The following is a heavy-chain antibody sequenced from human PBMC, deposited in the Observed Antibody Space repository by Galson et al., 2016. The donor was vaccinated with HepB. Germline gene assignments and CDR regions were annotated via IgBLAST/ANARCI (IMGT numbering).Heavy chain of an antibody. CDR3: ARGWSAFDF. Sequence: SLRLSCAASGFTFSSYAMSWVRQAPGKGLEWVSTVSDSGSRTFCADSVKGRCTISRDNSKNTLYLQMNSLRAEDTAVYYCARGWSAFDFWGQGTLVTVSS. V-gene: IGHV3-23*01. CDR2: VSDSGSRT. J-gene: IGHJ4*02. D-gene: IGHD2-8*01. CDR1: GFTFSSYA.